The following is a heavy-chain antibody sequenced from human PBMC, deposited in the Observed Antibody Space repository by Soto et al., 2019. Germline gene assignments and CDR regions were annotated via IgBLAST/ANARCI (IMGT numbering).Heavy chain of an antibody. CDR1: GYTLTELS. CDR2: FDPEDGET. D-gene: IGHD3-22*01. Sequence: AASVKVSCKVSGYTLTELSMHWVRQAPGKGLEWMGGFDPEDGETIYAQKFQGRVTMTEDTSTDTAYMELSSLRSEDTAVYYCATVPYDSSGYFDYWGQGTLVTVSS. CDR3: ATVPYDSSGYFDY. J-gene: IGHJ4*02. V-gene: IGHV1-24*01.